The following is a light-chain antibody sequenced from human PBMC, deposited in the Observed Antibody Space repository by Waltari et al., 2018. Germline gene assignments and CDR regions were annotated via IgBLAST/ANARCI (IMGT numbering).Light chain of an antibody. CDR3: YSYAGSNNWV. Sequence: QSALTQPPSASGSPGQSVTISCTGTSSDVGAYNYVSWYQQHPGKVPKLMIYEVSNRPVGVPDRFCGSQSGNPASLTVSELQADDEADYYCYSYAGSNNWVFGGGTKLTVL. CDR2: EVS. J-gene: IGLJ3*02. CDR1: SSDVGAYNY. V-gene: IGLV2-8*01.